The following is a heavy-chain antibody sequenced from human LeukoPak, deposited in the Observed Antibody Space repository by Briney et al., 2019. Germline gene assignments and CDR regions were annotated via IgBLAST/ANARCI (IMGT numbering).Heavy chain of an antibody. CDR1: GVSISSGDYY. CDR3: ARKLRFLEWLPYARWFDP. Sequence: SETLSLTCTVSGVSISSGDYYWSWIRQPPGKGLEWIGYIYYSGSTYYNPSLKSRVTISVDTSKNQFSLKLSSVTAADTAVYYCARKLRFLEWLPYARWFDPWGQGTLVTVSS. CDR2: IYYSGST. J-gene: IGHJ5*02. D-gene: IGHD3-3*01. V-gene: IGHV4-30-4*08.